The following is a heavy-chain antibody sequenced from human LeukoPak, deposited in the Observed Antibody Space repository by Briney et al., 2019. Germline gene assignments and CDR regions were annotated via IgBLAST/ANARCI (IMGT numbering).Heavy chain of an antibody. CDR2: ISGSGGST. CDR3: AKDRGSGWPTHFDY. Sequence: GGSLRLSCAASGFTFSDYYMSWIRQAPGKGLEWVSAISGSGGSTYYADSVKGRFTISRDNSKNTLYLQMNSLRAEDTAVYYCAKDRGSGWPTHFDYWGQGTLVTVSS. D-gene: IGHD6-19*01. J-gene: IGHJ4*02. V-gene: IGHV3-23*01. CDR1: GFTFSDYY.